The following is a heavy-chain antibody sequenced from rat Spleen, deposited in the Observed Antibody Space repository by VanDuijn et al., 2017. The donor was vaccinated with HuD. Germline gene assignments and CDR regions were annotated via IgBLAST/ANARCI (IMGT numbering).Heavy chain of an antibody. CDR2: IWGNGDT. J-gene: IGHJ2*01. D-gene: IGHD1-12*03. V-gene: IGHV2S61*01. CDR3: ATQHYYDGYYRDS. Sequence: QVQLRESGPGLVQPSQTLSLTCTVSGFSLTNFHVHWVRQPPGKGLEWMGVIWGNGDTNYNLVVKSRLSISRDTSKSQVFLKMNNLQTEDTAMYFCATQHYYDGYYRDSWGQGVMVTVSS. CDR1: GFSLTNFH.